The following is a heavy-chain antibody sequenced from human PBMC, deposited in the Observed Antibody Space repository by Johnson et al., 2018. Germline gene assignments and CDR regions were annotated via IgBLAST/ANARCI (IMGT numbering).Heavy chain of an antibody. CDR2: IWADGINK. V-gene: IGHV3-33*01. CDR1: GFTFSSYG. CDR3: ARGYSNPRHGMDV. Sequence: QVQLVQSGGGVVQPGRSLRLSCATSGFTFSSYGMHWVRQAPGKGLERMAVIWADGINKYYADSVKVRCTISRDNSKNTLYLQLNSLRSDDTAVDYCARGYSNPRHGMDVWGQGTTVTVSS. D-gene: IGHD4-11*01. J-gene: IGHJ6*02.